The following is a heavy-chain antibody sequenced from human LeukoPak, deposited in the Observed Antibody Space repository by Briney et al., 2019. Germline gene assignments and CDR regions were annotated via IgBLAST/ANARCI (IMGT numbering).Heavy chain of an antibody. Sequence: SETLSLTCAVYGGSFSGYYWSWIRQPPGKGLEWIGEINHSGSTNYIPSLKSRVTISVDTSKNQFSLRLSSVTAADTAVYYCARFNWGGYDSDYWGQGTLVTVSS. J-gene: IGHJ4*02. CDR3: ARFNWGGYDSDY. V-gene: IGHV4-34*01. D-gene: IGHD5-12*01. CDR1: GGSFSGYY. CDR2: INHSGST.